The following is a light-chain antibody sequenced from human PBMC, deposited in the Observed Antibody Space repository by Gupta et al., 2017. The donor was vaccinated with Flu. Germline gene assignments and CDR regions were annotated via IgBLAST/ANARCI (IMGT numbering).Light chain of an antibody. CDR3: SLYTSSSWV. Sequence: QSALTQPPSVSGSPGQSVTISCTGTSSDVGSYNRVSWYQQPPGTAPKLMIYEVSNRPSGVPDRFSGSKSGNTASLTISGLQAEDEADYYCSLYTSSSWVCGGGTKLTVL. CDR1: SSDVGSYNR. V-gene: IGLV2-18*01. CDR2: EVS. J-gene: IGLJ3*02.